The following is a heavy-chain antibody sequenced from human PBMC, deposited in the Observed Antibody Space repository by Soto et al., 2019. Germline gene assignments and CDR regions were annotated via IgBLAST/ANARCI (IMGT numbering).Heavy chain of an antibody. D-gene: IGHD3-10*01. CDR3: ARMRSGEYYFDY. V-gene: IGHV1-69*02. J-gene: IGHJ4*02. CDR2: IIPILGIA. Sequence: QVQLVQSGAEVKKPGSSVKVSCKASGGTFSSYTISWVRQAPGQGLEWRGRIIPILGIANYAQKFQGRVTITADKSTSTAYMELSSLRSEDTAVYYCARMRSGEYYFDYWGQGTLVTVSS. CDR1: GGTFSSYT.